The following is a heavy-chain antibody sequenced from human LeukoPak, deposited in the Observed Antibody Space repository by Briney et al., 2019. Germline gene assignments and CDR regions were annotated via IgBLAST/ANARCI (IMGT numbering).Heavy chain of an antibody. D-gene: IGHD5-12*01. CDR1: GGSVSSGSYY. Sequence: SETLSLTCTVSGGSVSSGSYYWSWIRQPPGKGLEWIAYIYYSGSTNYNPSLKSRVTMSVDTSKNQFSLKLRSVTAADTAVYYCAGAMATIPVGFFDYWGQGTLVTVSS. V-gene: IGHV4-61*01. CDR2: IYYSGST. CDR3: AGAMATIPVGFFDY. J-gene: IGHJ4*02.